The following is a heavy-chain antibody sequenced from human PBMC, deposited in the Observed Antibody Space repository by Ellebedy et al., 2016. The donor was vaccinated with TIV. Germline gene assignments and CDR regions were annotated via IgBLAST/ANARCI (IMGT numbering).Heavy chain of an antibody. V-gene: IGHV1-24*01. J-gene: IGHJ5*02. D-gene: IGHD2-21*01. CDR2: FDPEDGET. CDR3: ATTYCGGDCYYWFDP. Sequence: ASVKVSXXVSGYTLTELSMHWVRQAPGKGLEWMGGFDPEDGETIYAQKFQGRVTMTEDTSTDTAYMELSSLRSEDTAVYYCATTYCGGDCYYWFDPWGQGTLVTVSS. CDR1: GYTLTELS.